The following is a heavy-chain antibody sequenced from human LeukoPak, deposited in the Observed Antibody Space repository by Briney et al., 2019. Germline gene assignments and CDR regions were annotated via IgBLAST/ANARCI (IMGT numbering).Heavy chain of an antibody. V-gene: IGHV3-48*03. CDR3: ARGDLLTGTFDY. Sequence: GGSLRPSCAASGFTFSSYEMNWVRQAPGKGLEWVSYISSSGSTIYYADSVKGRFTISRDNAKNSLYLQMNSLRAEDTAVYYCARGDLLTGTFDYWGQGTLVTVSS. CDR2: ISSSGSTI. D-gene: IGHD1-20*01. CDR1: GFTFSSYE. J-gene: IGHJ4*02.